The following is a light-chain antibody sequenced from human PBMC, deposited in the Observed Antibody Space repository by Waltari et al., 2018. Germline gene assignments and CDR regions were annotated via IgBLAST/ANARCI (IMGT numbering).Light chain of an antibody. CDR3: MQGTHWPRT. V-gene: IGKV2-30*02. CDR1: QSLVHSDGNIY. Sequence: DVVMTQSPLSLPVTLGQPASISCWSRQSLVHSDGNIYLNWFHQRPGQSPRRLIYQVSNRDAGVPDRFSGSGSGTDFTLKISRVEAEDVGVYYCMQGTHWPRTFGQGTKVEIK. CDR2: QVS. J-gene: IGKJ1*01.